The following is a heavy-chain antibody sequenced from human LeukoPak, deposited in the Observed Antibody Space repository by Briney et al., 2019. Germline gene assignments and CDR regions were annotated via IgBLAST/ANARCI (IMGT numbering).Heavy chain of an antibody. CDR3: ARGSSTFGEFGILFDY. Sequence: ASVKVSCKASGGTFSSYAISWVRQAPGQGLEWMGRIIPILGIANYAQKFQGRVTITADKSTSTAYMELSSLRSEDTAVYYCARGSSTFGEFGILFDYWGQGTLVTVSS. CDR1: GGTFSSYA. D-gene: IGHD3-10*01. J-gene: IGHJ4*02. CDR2: IIPILGIA. V-gene: IGHV1-69*04.